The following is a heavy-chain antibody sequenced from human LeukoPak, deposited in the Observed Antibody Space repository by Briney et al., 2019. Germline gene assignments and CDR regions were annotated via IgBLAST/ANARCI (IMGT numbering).Heavy chain of an antibody. CDR1: GYTFTGYY. CDR2: INPNSGGT. J-gene: IGHJ4*02. Sequence: ASVKVSCKASGYTFTGYYMHWLRQAPGQGLEWMGWINPNSGGTNYAQKFQGRVTMTRDTSISTAYMELSRLRSDDTAVYYCAIGEYSSGWYFDYWGQGTLVTVSS. CDR3: AIGEYSSGWYFDY. D-gene: IGHD6-19*01. V-gene: IGHV1-2*02.